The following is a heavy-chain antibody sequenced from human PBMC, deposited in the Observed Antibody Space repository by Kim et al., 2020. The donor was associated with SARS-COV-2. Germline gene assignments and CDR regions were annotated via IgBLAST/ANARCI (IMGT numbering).Heavy chain of an antibody. D-gene: IGHD3-22*01. CDR2: INHSGST. V-gene: IGHV4-34*01. CDR1: GGSFSGYY. Sequence: SETLSLTCAVYGGSFSGYYWSWIRQPPGKGLEWIGEINHSGSTNYNPSLKSRVTISVDTSKNQFSLKLSSVTAADTAVYYCARATNIWYYYDSSGYYWGFDPWAQGTLVTVSS. CDR3: ARATNIWYYYDSSGYYWGFDP. J-gene: IGHJ5*02.